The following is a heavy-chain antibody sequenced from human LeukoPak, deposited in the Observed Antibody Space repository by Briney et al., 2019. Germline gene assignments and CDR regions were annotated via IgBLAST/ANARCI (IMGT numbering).Heavy chain of an antibody. Sequence: PSETLSLTCTVSGASISSSSYCWGWVRQPPGKGLEWIATIFYTGSTYYNLSLKSRITISADTSKNQFPLKLSSVTAADTAVYYCARLLFGDKRFDYWGQGTLVTVSS. D-gene: IGHD3-10*02. V-gene: IGHV4-39*01. J-gene: IGHJ4*02. CDR3: ARLLFGDKRFDY. CDR2: IFYTGST. CDR1: GASISSSSYC.